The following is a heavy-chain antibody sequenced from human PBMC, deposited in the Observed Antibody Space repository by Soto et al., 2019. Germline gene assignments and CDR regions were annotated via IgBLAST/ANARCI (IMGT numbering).Heavy chain of an antibody. J-gene: IGHJ5*02. CDR3: AKNQGVELVPLATVDWFDP. CDR2: ISGSGFKK. D-gene: IGHD1-26*01. V-gene: IGHV3-23*01. Sequence: GGSLRLSCAASGFIFENFGMSWVRQAPGKGLEWISSISGSGFKKYYADSVKGRFTISRDNSKSTVYLELNNLSAEDTAVYHCAKNQGVELVPLATVDWFDPWGQASVVTVS. CDR1: GFIFENFG.